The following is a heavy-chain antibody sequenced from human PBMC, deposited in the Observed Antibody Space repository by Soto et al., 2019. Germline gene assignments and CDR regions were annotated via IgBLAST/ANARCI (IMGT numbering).Heavy chain of an antibody. CDR2: IWYDGSNK. CDR3: ARDGFKDYCSGGSCTDAFDI. V-gene: IGHV3-33*01. CDR1: GFTFSSYG. J-gene: IGHJ3*02. Sequence: GGSLRLSCAASGFTFSSYGMHWVRQAPGKGLEWVAVIWYDGSNKYYADSVKGRFTISRDNSKNTLYLQMNSLRAEDTAVYYCARDGFKDYCSGGSCTDAFDIWGQGTMVTVSS. D-gene: IGHD2-15*01.